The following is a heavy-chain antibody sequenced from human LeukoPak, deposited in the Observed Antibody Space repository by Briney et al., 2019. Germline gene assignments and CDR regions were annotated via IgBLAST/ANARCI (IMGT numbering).Heavy chain of an antibody. D-gene: IGHD2-15*01. Sequence: SETLSLTCTVSGGSINSYYWSWIRQPPGKGLEWIGYIYYSGSTNYNPSLKSRVTISVDTSNNKFALKLTSLTAADTAVYYCVRHLSAGRPAFDIWGQGTMVTVSS. V-gene: IGHV4-59*08. CDR1: GGSINSYY. CDR3: VRHLSAGRPAFDI. J-gene: IGHJ3*02. CDR2: IYYSGST.